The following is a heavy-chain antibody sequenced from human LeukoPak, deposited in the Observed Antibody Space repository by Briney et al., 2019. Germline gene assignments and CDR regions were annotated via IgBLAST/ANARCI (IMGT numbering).Heavy chain of an antibody. Sequence: GGSLRLSCAASGFTFNSFGMHWVRQAPGKGLEWVAVISYDGSNKYFADSVKGRFTISRDNSKNTLYLQMNSLRAEDTAVYYCARETEALDFWGQGTEVTVSS. CDR1: GFTFNSFG. D-gene: IGHD3-3*01. V-gene: IGHV3-30*03. J-gene: IGHJ4*02. CDR2: ISYDGSNK. CDR3: ARETEALDF.